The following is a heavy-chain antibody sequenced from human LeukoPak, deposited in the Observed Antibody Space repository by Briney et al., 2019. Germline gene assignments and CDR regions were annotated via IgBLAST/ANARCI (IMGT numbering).Heavy chain of an antibody. D-gene: IGHD7-27*01. CDR1: GFTFSSYA. J-gene: IGHJ6*02. Sequence: PGGSLRLSCAASGFTFSSYAMSWVRQAPGKGLEWVSAISGSGGSTYYADSVKGRFTISRDNSKDTLYLQMNSLRAEDTAVYYCAKRPGDNYYYYYGMDVWGQGTTVTVSS. V-gene: IGHV3-23*01. CDR2: ISGSGGST. CDR3: AKRPGDNYYYYYGMDV.